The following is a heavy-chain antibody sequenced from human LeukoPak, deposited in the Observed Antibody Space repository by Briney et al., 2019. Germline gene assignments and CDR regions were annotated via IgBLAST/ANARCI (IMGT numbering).Heavy chain of an antibody. J-gene: IGHJ6*02. CDR2: ISWNSGSI. D-gene: IGHD5-12*01. CDR3: ARVATASDYYYGMDV. Sequence: GGSLRLSCAASGFTFDGYAMHWVRQAPGKGLEWVSGISWNSGSIGYADSVKGRFTISRDNAKNSLYLQMNSLRAEDTALYYCARVATASDYYYGMDVWGQGTTVTVSS. CDR1: GFTFDGYA. V-gene: IGHV3-9*01.